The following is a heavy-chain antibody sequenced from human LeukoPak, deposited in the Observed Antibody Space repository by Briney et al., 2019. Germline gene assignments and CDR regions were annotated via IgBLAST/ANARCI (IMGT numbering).Heavy chain of an antibody. Sequence: GGSLRLSCAASGFTFSSYSMNWVRQAPGKGLEWVSSISSSSKYIYYAESVKGRFNISRDSAKNSLYLQVNSLRAEDTAVYYCARDLDINIEYKGFDYYHFGMDVWGQGTTVTVSS. CDR3: ARDLDINIEYKGFDYYHFGMDV. CDR2: ISSSSKYI. CDR1: GFTFSSYS. V-gene: IGHV3-21*01. J-gene: IGHJ6*02. D-gene: IGHD2/OR15-2a*01.